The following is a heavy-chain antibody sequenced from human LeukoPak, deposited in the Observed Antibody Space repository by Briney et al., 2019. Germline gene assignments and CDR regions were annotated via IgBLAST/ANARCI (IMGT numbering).Heavy chain of an antibody. CDR1: GGSISSGSYY. V-gene: IGHV4-61*02. Sequence: SETLSLNCTVSGGSISSGSYYWSWIRQPAGKGLEWIGRIYTSGSTNYNPSLKSRVTISVDTSKNQFSLKLSSVTAADTAVYYCARLRLHAFDIWGQGTMVTVSS. CDR2: IYTSGST. J-gene: IGHJ3*02. CDR3: ARLRLHAFDI.